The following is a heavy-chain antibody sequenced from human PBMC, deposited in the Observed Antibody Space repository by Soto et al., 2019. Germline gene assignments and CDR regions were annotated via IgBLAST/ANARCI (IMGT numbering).Heavy chain of an antibody. D-gene: IGHD6-19*01. J-gene: IGHJ4*02. V-gene: IGHV3-53*01. CDR3: ARDGGSSGVDY. CDR1: GFTVSNNY. CDR2: IYSGGTT. Sequence: EVQLVESGGGLIQPGGSLRLSCAASGFTVSNNYMSWVRQATGKGLEWVSVIYSGGTTYYSDSVKGGFTISRDNSKNTRYLQMNSLRAEDTAVYYCARDGGSSGVDYWGQGTLVTVSS.